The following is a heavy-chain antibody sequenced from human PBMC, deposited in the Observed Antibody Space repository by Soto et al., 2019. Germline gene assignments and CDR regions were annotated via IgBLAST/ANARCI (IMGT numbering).Heavy chain of an antibody. CDR1: GGSISSGDYY. D-gene: IGHD3-3*01. V-gene: IGHV4-30-4*01. J-gene: IGHJ5*02. CDR2: IYYSGST. CDR3: ARELGYYDFWSGSWFDP. Sequence: SLTCTVSGGSISSGDYYWSWIRQPPGKGLEWIGYIYYSGSTYYNPSLKSRVTISVDTSKNQFSLKLSSVTAADTAVYYCARELGYYDFWSGSWFDPWGQGTLVTVSS.